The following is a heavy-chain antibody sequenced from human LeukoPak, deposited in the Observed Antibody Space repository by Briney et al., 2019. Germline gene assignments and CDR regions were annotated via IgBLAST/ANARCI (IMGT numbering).Heavy chain of an antibody. CDR2: IYPGDSDT. Sequence: GESLKISCRGSGYSFTTYWIGWVRQMPGKGLEWMGIIYPGDSDTRYSPSFQGQVTMSADKSINTAYLQWSSLKASDTAMYYCARRQGCSSTSCPPDSWGQGTLVTVSS. V-gene: IGHV5-51*01. CDR1: GYSFTTYW. J-gene: IGHJ4*02. D-gene: IGHD2-2*01. CDR3: ARRQGCSSTSCPPDS.